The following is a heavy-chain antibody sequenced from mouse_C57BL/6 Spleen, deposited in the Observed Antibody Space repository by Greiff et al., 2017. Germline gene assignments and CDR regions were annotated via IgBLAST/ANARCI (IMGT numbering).Heavy chain of an antibody. CDR2: INPSNGGT. J-gene: IGHJ4*01. D-gene: IGHD1-1*01. Sequence: QVQLPGTELVKPGASVKLSCKASGYSFTSYWMHWVKQRPGQGLEWIGNINPSNGGTNYNEKFKSKATLTVDKSSSTAYMQLSSLTSEDSAVYYCARPGSSPYAMDYWGQGTSVTVSS. CDR1: GYSFTSYW. CDR3: ARPGSSPYAMDY. V-gene: IGHV1-53*01.